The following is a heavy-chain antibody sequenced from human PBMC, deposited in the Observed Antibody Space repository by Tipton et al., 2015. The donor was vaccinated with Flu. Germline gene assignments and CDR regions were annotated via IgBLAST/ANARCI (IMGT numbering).Heavy chain of an antibody. D-gene: IGHD4-11*01. V-gene: IGHV4-61*02. CDR3: ARRDYSNYVSDPKSWFDP. J-gene: IGHJ5*02. CDR2: VYTSGIT. CDR1: GGSISSGSDY. Sequence: LRLSCAVSGGSISSGSDYWSWIRQPAGKGLEWIGRVYTSGITNYKPSLKSRVTISIDTSKNQFSLKMKSVTATDMAVYYCARRDYSNYVSDPKSWFDPWGQGTLVAVSS.